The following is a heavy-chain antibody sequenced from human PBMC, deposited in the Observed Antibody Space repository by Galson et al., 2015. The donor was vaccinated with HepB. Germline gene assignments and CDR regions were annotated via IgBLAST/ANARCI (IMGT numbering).Heavy chain of an antibody. CDR1: GFTFSTSV. J-gene: IGHJ6*02. CDR3: GKLERVDV. Sequence: SLRLSCAASGFTFSTSVMNWVRQIPGKGLEWVSTIGGSGTGTNYADSVKGRFSISRDNSKNMVYLDMHSLRVEDTAVYYCGKLERVDVWGQGTTVTVSS. CDR2: IGGSGTGT. V-gene: IGHV3-23*01.